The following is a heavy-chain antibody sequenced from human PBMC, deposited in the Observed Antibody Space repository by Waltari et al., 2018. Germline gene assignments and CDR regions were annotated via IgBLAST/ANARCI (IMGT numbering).Heavy chain of an antibody. CDR2: IQVVALNK. CDR3: ARGTHYSFEY. J-gene: IGHJ4*02. V-gene: IGHV3-30*02. Sequence: QVQLVESGGGVVQPGGSLRLSCAVSGFRFSRYGMHWGRQAPGKGLWWVALIQVVALNKYYADSLKGRFTVSRDDSENALYLQMNSLRGDDTAVYYCARGTHYSFEYWGLGTLVTVSS. CDR1: GFRFSRYG.